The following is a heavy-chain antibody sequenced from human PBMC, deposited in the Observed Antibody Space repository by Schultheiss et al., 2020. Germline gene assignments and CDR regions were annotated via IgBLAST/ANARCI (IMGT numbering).Heavy chain of an antibody. V-gene: IGHV3-74*01. J-gene: IGHJ4*02. Sequence: GGSLRLSCAASGFTFSSYGMHWVRQAPGKGLVWVSRINSDGSSTSYADSVKGRFTISRDNAKNTLYLQMNSLRAEDTAVYYCARAGGDTIFGVVAETYFDYWGQGTLVTVSA. CDR3: ARAGGDTIFGVVAETYFDY. D-gene: IGHD3-3*01. CDR1: GFTFSSYG. CDR2: INSDGSST.